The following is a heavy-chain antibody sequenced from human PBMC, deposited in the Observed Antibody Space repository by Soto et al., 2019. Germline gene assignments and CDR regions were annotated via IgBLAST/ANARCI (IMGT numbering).Heavy chain of an antibody. CDR1: GITFSNFA. CDR3: AKGKTSGWYYFDY. J-gene: IGHJ4*02. Sequence: PGGSLRLSCAASGITFSNFAMSWVRQAPGRGLEWVSGISASGSDIHYADSVKDRFTVSRDNSKNTLYLQMNSLRDEDTAIYYCAKGKTSGWYYFDYWGQGALVTVSS. V-gene: IGHV3-23*01. CDR2: ISASGSDI. D-gene: IGHD6-19*01.